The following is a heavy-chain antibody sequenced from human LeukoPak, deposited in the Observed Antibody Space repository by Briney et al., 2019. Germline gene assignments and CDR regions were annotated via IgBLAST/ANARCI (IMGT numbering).Heavy chain of an antibody. J-gene: IGHJ2*01. D-gene: IGHD4-17*01. CDR2: IHYSGRS. Sequence: SETLSLTCTVSGGSISTYYWSWIRQPPGKGLEWVGSIHYSGRSNSNPSLTGRLTISVDMSKNQFSLKLSSVTASDTALYYCARDQTTVTTAAWYFDLWGRGTLVTVSS. CDR3: ARDQTTVTTAAWYFDL. CDR1: GGSISTYY. V-gene: IGHV4-59*01.